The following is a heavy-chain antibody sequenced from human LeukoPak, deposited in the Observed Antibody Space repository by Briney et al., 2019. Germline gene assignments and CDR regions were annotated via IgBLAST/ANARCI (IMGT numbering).Heavy chain of an antibody. CDR1: GFTFSSYW. J-gene: IGHJ4*02. Sequence: GGSLRVSCAASGFTFSSYWMSWVRQAPGMGVGWVANIMEDGSEKYYVDSVKGRFTISRDNAKNSLYLQMNSLRAEDTAVYYCARERAGRGSYYTLWGQGTLVTVSS. D-gene: IGHD1-26*01. V-gene: IGHV3-7*01. CDR3: ARERAGRGSYYTL. CDR2: IMEDGSEK.